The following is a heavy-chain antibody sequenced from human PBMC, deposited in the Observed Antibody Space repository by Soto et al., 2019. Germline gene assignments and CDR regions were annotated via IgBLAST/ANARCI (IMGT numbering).Heavy chain of an antibody. Sequence: GGSLRLSCAASGFTFSSYSMNWVRQAPGKGLEWVSYISSSSSTIYYADSVKGRFTISRDNAKNSLYLQMNSLRDEDTAVYYCARDPTVSVVAARSSLNYYGMDVWGQGTTVTVSS. D-gene: IGHD6-6*01. J-gene: IGHJ6*02. V-gene: IGHV3-48*02. CDR3: ARDPTVSVVAARSSLNYYGMDV. CDR2: ISSSSSTI. CDR1: GFTFSSYS.